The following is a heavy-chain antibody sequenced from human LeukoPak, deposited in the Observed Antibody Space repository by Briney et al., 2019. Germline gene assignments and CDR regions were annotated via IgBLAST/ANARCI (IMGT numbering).Heavy chain of an antibody. D-gene: IGHD3-9*01. CDR1: GFTFSNYG. V-gene: IGHV3-30*03. CDR2: ISYDGSNE. CDR3: ARDGYDILTGYYDY. Sequence: GGSLRLSCAASGFTFSNYGMHWVRQAPGKGLEWVAVISYDGSNEYYADSVKGRFAISRDTSKNTLYLQMNGLRAEDTAVYYCARDGYDILTGYYDYWGQGTLVTVSS. J-gene: IGHJ4*02.